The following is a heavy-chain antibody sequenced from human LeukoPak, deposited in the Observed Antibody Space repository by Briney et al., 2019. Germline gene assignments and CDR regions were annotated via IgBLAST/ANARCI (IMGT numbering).Heavy chain of an antibody. CDR1: GGSISSSSYY. Sequence: SETLSLTCTVSGGSISSSSYYWGWIRQPPGKGLEWIGSIYYSGSTYYNPSLKSRVAISIDTSKNQFSLKLSSVTAADTAVYYCARHGWHAWYFDLWGRGTLVTVSS. CDR3: ARHGWHAWYFDL. J-gene: IGHJ2*01. CDR2: IYYSGST. D-gene: IGHD6-19*01. V-gene: IGHV4-39*07.